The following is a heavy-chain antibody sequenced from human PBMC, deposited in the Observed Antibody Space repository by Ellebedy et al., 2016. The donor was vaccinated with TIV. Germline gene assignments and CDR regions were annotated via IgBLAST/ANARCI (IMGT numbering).Heavy chain of an antibody. CDR1: GGSISSGGYY. J-gene: IGHJ4*02. CDR3: ARVGEAMAPLFDY. D-gene: IGHD5-18*01. CDR2: IYYSGST. V-gene: IGHV4-31*03. Sequence: SETLSLXXTVSGGSISSGGYYWSWIRQHPGKGLEWIGYIYYSGSTYYNPSLKSRVTISVDTSKNQFSLKLSSVTAADTAVYYCARVGEAMAPLFDYWGQGTLVTVSS.